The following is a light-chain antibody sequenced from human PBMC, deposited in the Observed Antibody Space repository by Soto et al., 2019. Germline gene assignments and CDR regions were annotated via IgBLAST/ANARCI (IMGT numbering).Light chain of an antibody. V-gene: IGKV1-27*01. J-gene: IGKJ4*01. CDR2: AAS. Sequence: LQITQSPCSLSASVRDRVTITCRASQGISKHLAWYQQKPGKVPKLLIYAASTLQSGVPSRFSGSGSGTDFTLTISSLQPEDAATYYCQKYNSAPLTVGGGTKV. CDR3: QKYNSAPLT. CDR1: QGISKH.